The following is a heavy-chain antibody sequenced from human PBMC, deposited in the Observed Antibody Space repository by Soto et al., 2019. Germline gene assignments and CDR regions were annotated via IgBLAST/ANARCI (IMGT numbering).Heavy chain of an antibody. Sequence: GASVKVSCKASGYTFTSYGISWVRQAPGQGLEWMGWISAYNGNTNYAQKLQGRVTMTTDTSTSTAYMELRSLRSDDTAVYYCATSFGDTAMVNWYFDLWGRGTLVTVSS. J-gene: IGHJ2*01. CDR3: ATSFGDTAMVNWYFDL. CDR1: GYTFTSYG. V-gene: IGHV1-18*04. D-gene: IGHD5-18*01. CDR2: ISAYNGNT.